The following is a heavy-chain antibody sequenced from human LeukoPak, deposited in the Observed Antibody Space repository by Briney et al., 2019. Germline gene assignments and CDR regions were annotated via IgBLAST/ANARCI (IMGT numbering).Heavy chain of an antibody. CDR3: AKDIGYYYDSSGYPPGGYFDY. J-gene: IGHJ4*02. CDR1: GFTFDDYA. V-gene: IGHV3-9*01. CDR2: ISWNSGSI. Sequence: GGSLRLSCAASGFTFDDYAMHWVRQAPGKGLEWVSGISWNSGSIGYADSVKGRFTISRDNAKNSLYLQMNSLRAEDTALYYCAKDIGYYYDSSGYPPGGYFDYWGQGTLVTVSS. D-gene: IGHD3-22*01.